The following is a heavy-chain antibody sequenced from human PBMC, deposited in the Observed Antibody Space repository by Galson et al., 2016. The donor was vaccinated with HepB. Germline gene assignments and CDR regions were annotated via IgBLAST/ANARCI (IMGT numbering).Heavy chain of an antibody. D-gene: IGHD3-16*01. V-gene: IGHV1-69*13. Sequence: SVKVSCKASGGTFNTYVISWVRQAPGQGLEWMGGLTPISGTANYEQKFQGRVTVTADESTSTAYMELSSQRSEDTAFYYCAMRILYDWGLAYWGQGTLVTASS. CDR3: AMRILYDWGLAY. CDR1: GGTFNTYV. J-gene: IGHJ4*02. CDR2: LTPISGTA.